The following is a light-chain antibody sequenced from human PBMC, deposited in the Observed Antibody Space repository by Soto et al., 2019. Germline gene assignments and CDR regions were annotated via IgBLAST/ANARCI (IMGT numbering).Light chain of an antibody. V-gene: IGKV1-5*03. CDR3: QQYNIYPWT. CDR2: KAS. Sequence: DIQMTQSPSTLSASVGDRVTITCRASQSISSWLAWYQQKPGKAPKLLIYKASSLESGVPSRFSGSGSGTEFTLTISSLQPDDFATYYCQQYNIYPWTFGQGTKV. J-gene: IGKJ1*01. CDR1: QSISSW.